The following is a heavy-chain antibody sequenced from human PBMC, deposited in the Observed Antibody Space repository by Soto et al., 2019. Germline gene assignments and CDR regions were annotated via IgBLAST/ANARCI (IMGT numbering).Heavy chain of an antibody. J-gene: IGHJ5*02. CDR1: GDSINNSHW. CDR2: TYHSGTT. Sequence: QVQLQESGPGLVQPSGTLSLTCAVSGDSINNSHWWSWVRQTPAKGLEWIGETYHSGTTNYKPSLKTRVTISIAKSETQFSLKMNSGTAADKAVYYCAREVNSSPARGPNWFDPWGQGTLVTVSS. CDR3: AREVNSSPARGPNWFDP. V-gene: IGHV4-4*02. D-gene: IGHD6-13*01.